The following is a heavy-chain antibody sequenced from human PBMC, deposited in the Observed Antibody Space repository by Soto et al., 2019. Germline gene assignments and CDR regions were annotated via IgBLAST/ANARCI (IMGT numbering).Heavy chain of an antibody. CDR2: ISAYNGNT. J-gene: IGHJ4*02. CDR1: GYTFTSYG. CDR3: ARGGGVYYDFWSGYRGFDY. V-gene: IGHV1-18*01. D-gene: IGHD3-3*01. Sequence: ASVKVSCKASGYTFTSYGISWVRQAPGQGLEWMGWISAYNGNTNYAQKLQGRVTMTTDTSTSTAYMELRSLRSDDTAVYYCARGGGVYYDFWSGYRGFDYWGQATLVTVSS.